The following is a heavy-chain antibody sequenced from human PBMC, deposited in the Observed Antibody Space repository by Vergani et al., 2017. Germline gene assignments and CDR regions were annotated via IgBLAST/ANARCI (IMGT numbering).Heavy chain of an antibody. D-gene: IGHD4-23*01. CDR1: GASIRSSNYY. CDR2: IYYSGST. Sequence: QLQLQESGPGLVKPSATLSLTCSVSGASIRSSNYYWGWIRQPPGKGLEWTARIYYSGSTYYNPSLKSRVTISVATYKNQLSLKLSSVTAADTAVYFCAGRATVVWLAKLGWIAPGGQGILATVSS. V-gene: IGHV4-39*01. J-gene: IGHJ5*02. CDR3: AGRATVVWLAKLGWIAP.